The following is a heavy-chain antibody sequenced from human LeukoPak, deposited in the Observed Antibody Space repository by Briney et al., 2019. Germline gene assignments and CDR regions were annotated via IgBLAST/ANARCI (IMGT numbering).Heavy chain of an antibody. J-gene: IGHJ5*02. CDR1: GASVTSGGFY. Sequence: PSETLSLTCSVSGASVTSGGFYWGWLRQPPGKGLEWIATAYYTGSTYYNPSLKSRVTISIDTSKNQFSLNLRSVIAADTAVYYCARHSGSGSLSRPFDPWGQGTLVTVSS. D-gene: IGHD3-10*01. CDR2: AYYTGST. V-gene: IGHV4-39*01. CDR3: ARHSGSGSLSRPFDP.